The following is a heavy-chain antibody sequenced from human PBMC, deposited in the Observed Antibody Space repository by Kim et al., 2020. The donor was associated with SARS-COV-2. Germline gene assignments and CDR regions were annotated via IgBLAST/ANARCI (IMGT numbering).Heavy chain of an antibody. CDR3: ARKGFSSYGFDT. Sequence: NDYPSLKSRVTMSVDTSQNQFSLRLTSVTAADTAIYFCARKGFSSYGFDTWGQGTLVTVSS. J-gene: IGHJ3*02. V-gene: IGHV4-4*07.